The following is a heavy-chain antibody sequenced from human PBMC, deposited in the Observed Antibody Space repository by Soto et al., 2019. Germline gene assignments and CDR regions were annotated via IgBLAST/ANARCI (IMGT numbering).Heavy chain of an antibody. D-gene: IGHD1-1*01. CDR2: ISWDGGST. J-gene: IGHJ6*02. V-gene: IGHV3-43*01. CDR1: GFTFDDYT. CDR3: AKDISRWNSVDSCMDV. Sequence: PGGSLRLSCAASGFTFDDYTMHWVRQAPGKGLEWVSLISWDGGSTYYADSVKGRFTISRDNSKNSLYLQMNSLRTEDTALYYCAKDISRWNSVDSCMDVWGQGTTVTVSS.